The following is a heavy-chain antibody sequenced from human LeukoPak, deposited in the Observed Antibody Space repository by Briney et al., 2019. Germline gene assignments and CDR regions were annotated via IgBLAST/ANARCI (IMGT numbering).Heavy chain of an antibody. CDR1: GGSISSSSYY. Sequence: SGPGLVKPSETLSLTCTVSGGSISSSSYYWGWIRQPPGKGLEWIGSIYYSGSTNYNPSLKSRVTISVDTSKNQFSLKLSSVTAADTAVYYCARGIAARPRWFDPWGQGTLVTVSS. J-gene: IGHJ5*02. CDR3: ARGIAARPRWFDP. CDR2: IYYSGST. D-gene: IGHD6-6*01. V-gene: IGHV4-39*07.